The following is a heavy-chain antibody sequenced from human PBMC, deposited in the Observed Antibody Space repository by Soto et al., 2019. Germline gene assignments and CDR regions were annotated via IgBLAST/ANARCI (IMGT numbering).Heavy chain of an antibody. D-gene: IGHD2-2*01. CDR2: LRLGGQAT. CDR1: GYTFSHYH. CDR3: TGGPFSCYDSYFDY. J-gene: IGHJ4*02. V-gene: IGHV1-46*03. Sequence: QVQLVQSGAEVKKPGASVRISCQASGYTFSHYHINWVRQAPGHGLEWIGILRLGGQATTDSQKFQGIFTMTSDTSTDTGYMELSSLRADDTAVYYCTGGPFSCYDSYFDYWGQGTLITVSS.